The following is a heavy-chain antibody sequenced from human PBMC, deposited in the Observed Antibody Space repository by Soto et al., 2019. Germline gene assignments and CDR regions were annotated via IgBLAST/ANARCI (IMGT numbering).Heavy chain of an antibody. Sequence: ASVKVSCKASGYTLTSYAMNWVRQAPGKGLEWMGWINTNTGNPTYAQGFTGRFVFSLDTSVSTAYLQICSLKAEDTAVYFCVRQPEDGSYYYSVMAVWGQGTTVPGSS. V-gene: IGHV7-4-1*01. CDR3: VRQPEDGSYYYSVMAV. J-gene: IGHJ6*02. CDR1: GYTLTSYA. CDR2: INTNTGNP. D-gene: IGHD1-1*01.